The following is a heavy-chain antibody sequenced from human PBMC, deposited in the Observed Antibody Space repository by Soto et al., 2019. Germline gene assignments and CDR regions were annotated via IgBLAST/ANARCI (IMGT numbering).Heavy chain of an antibody. V-gene: IGHV3-23*01. CDR3: TAPRDEYGSGVSWFTYGMDI. CDR2: LDGAGGST. J-gene: IGHJ6*02. D-gene: IGHD3-10*01. Sequence: GGSLRLSCLASGFTFSDYAMTWVRHVPGRGLEWVASLDGAGGSTYYADSVRGRFTISRDNSQNTLFLQMKGLTVDDTAIYYCTAPRDEYGSGVSWFTYGMDIWGQGTTVTVS. CDR1: GFTFSDYA.